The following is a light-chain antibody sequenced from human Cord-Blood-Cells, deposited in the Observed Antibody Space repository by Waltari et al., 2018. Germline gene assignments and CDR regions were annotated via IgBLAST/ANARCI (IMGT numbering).Light chain of an antibody. CDR3: CSYAGSYV. J-gene: IGLJ1*01. CDR2: DVS. CDR1: SSDVGGYNY. V-gene: IGLV2-11*01. Sequence: QSAMTQPRSVSGSPGQSVTISCPGTSSDVGGYNYVSWYQQHPGKAPKLMIYDVSKRPSGVPDRFSGSKSGNTAPLTISGLQAEDEADYYCCSYAGSYVFGTGTKVTVL.